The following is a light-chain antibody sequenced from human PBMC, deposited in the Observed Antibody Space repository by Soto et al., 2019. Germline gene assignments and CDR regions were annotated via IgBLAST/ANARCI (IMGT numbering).Light chain of an antibody. Sequence: SYELTQPLSVSVALGQTARITCGGNNIGSKNVRWYQLNPGQAPVLVIYRDTNRPSGIPERFSGSNSGNTATLAISGAQVGDDADYYCQVWDSSTVVFGGGTKLTVL. V-gene: IGLV3-9*01. CDR3: QVWDSSTVV. CDR1: NIGSKN. J-gene: IGLJ3*02. CDR2: RDT.